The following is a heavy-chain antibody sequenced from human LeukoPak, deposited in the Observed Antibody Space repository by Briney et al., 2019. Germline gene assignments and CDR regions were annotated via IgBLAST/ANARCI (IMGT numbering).Heavy chain of an antibody. CDR2: IYPGDSDT. CDR3: ARGGLLRYFDWLLSY. D-gene: IGHD3-9*01. V-gene: IGHV5-51*01. J-gene: IGHJ4*02. CDR1: GYSFTNYW. Sequence: GESLKISCKGSGYSFTNYWIGWVRQMPGKGLEWMGLIYPGDSDTRYSPSFQGQVTISADKSISTAYLQWSSLKASDTAMYYCARGGLLRYFDWLLSYWGQGTLVTVSS.